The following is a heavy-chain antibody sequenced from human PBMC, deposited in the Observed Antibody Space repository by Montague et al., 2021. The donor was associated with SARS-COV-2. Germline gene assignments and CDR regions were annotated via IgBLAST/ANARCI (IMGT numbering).Heavy chain of an antibody. CDR1: GGSISSGNYY. J-gene: IGHJ6*02. V-gene: IGHV4-61*02. Sequence: TRSLTCTVSGGSISSGNYYWSWIRQPAGKGLEWIGRIYTSGSTNYNSSIKSRVTISAATSKNQFSLKLSSMTAADTAVYYCSREGYQVLWSDYYYYGMDVWGQGTTVTVSS. CDR2: IYTSGST. D-gene: IGHD2-2*01. CDR3: SREGYQVLWSDYYYYGMDV.